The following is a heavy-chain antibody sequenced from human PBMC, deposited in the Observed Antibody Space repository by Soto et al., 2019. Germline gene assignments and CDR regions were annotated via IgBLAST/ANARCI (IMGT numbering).Heavy chain of an antibody. V-gene: IGHV6-1*01. J-gene: IGHJ3*02. Sequence: PSQTLSLTCAISGDSVSSNSAAWNLIRQSPSRVLGWLGRTYYRSKWYNDYAVSVKSRITINPDTSKNQFSLQLNSVTPEDTAVYYCARDFNPWAYYYDSSAYSNAFDIWGQGTMVTVSS. CDR1: GDSVSSNSAA. D-gene: IGHD3-22*01. CDR3: ARDFNPWAYYYDSSAYSNAFDI. CDR2: TYYRSKWYN.